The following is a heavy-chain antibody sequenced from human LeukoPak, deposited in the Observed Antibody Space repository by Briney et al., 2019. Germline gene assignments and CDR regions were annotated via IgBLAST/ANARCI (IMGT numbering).Heavy chain of an antibody. Sequence: SQTLSLTCAISGDSVSSNSAAWNWIRQSPSRGLEWLGRTYYGSKWYNDYAISVKSRITINPDTSKNRFSLQLNSLTPEDTAVYYCARGLGSGWYFDYWGQGTLVTVSS. V-gene: IGHV6-1*01. J-gene: IGHJ4*02. CDR3: ARGLGSGWYFDY. D-gene: IGHD6-19*01. CDR2: TYYGSKWYN. CDR1: GDSVSSNSAA.